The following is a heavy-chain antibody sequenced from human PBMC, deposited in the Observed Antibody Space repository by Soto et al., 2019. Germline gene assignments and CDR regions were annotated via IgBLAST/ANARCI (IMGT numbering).Heavy chain of an antibody. CDR1: GGSISSSNW. J-gene: IGHJ6*02. CDR2: IYHSGST. Sequence: SETLSLTCAVSGGSISSSNWWSWVRQPPWKGLEWIGEIYHSGSTNYNPSLKSRVTISVDKSKNQFSLKLSSVTAADTAVYYCARALIGYSYAIESYYYYYGMDVWGQGTTVTVSS. V-gene: IGHV4-4*02. D-gene: IGHD5-18*01. CDR3: ARALIGYSYAIESYYYYYGMDV.